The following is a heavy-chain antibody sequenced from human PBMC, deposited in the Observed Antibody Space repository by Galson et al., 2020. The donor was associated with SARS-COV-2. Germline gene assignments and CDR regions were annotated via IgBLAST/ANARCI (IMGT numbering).Heavy chain of an antibody. V-gene: IGHV4-61*02. CDR2: IHTGVNT. CDR3: ARESRWDLYFDH. CDR1: GGSISSGSYY. J-gene: IGHJ4*02. Sequence: SETLSLTCTVPGGSISSGSYYWSWIRQPAGKGLEWIGRIHTGVNTNYNPSLKSRVTISVDTSKNQFSLKLSSVTAADTAVYYCARESRWDLYFDHWGQGTLVTVSS. D-gene: IGHD1-26*01.